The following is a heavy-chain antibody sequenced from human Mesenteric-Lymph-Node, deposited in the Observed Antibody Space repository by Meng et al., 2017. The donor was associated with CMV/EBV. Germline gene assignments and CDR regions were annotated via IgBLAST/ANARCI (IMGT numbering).Heavy chain of an antibody. CDR2: IDNDGSST. CDR1: GFTLSSNW. CDR3: ARTWMVHFDQ. J-gene: IGHJ4*02. D-gene: IGHD4/OR15-4a*01. Sequence: GESLKISCTASGFTLSSNWMHWVRQAPGKGLAWVSRIDNDGSSTTYADSVRGRFTISRDNARNTLYLQMNSLRAEDTAVYYCARTWMVHFDQWGQGTLVTVSS. V-gene: IGHV3-74*01.